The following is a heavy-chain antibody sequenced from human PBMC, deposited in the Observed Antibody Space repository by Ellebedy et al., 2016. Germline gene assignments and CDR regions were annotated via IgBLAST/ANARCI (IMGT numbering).Heavy chain of an antibody. D-gene: IGHD3-10*01. CDR3: VKDMGRESDYGMDV. J-gene: IGHJ6*02. CDR1: GFAFDDYT. CDR2: ISWDGGST. Sequence: GGSLRLSCAASGFAFDDYTMHWVRQAPGKGLEWVSLISWDGGSTYYADSVKGRFTISTDNSKNSLYLQMTSLRTEDTALYYCVKDMGRESDYGMDVWGQGTTVTVSS. V-gene: IGHV3-43*01.